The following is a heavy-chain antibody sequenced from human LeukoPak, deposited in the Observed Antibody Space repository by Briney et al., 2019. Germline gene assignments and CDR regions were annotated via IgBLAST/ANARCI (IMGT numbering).Heavy chain of an antibody. J-gene: IGHJ4*02. CDR1: GFTFSSYA. Sequence: GRSLRLSCAASGFTFSSYAMHWVRQAPGKGLGWVAVISYDGSNKYYADSVKGRFTISRDNSKNTLYLQMNSLRAEDTAVYYCARVALAYCGGDCYSGSRLDYWGQGTLVTVSS. CDR3: ARVALAYCGGDCYSGSRLDY. D-gene: IGHD2-21*02. CDR2: ISYDGSNK. V-gene: IGHV3-30*04.